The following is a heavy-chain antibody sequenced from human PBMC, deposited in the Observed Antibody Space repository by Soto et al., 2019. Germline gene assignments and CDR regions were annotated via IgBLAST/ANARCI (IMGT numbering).Heavy chain of an antibody. V-gene: IGHV3-23*01. J-gene: IGHJ6*02. D-gene: IGHD2-2*01. CDR3: VKEGLPAVYYGMDV. CDR2: ISGSGGAT. CDR1: GFTFSNYA. Sequence: EVQLLESGGGLVQPGGSLRLSCVASGFTFSNYAMSWVRQSPRKGLEWVSAISGSGGATYYAESVKGRFTISRDNSENTVYLQMNSLRAEESAVYYCVKEGLPAVYYGMDVWGQGTTVTVSS.